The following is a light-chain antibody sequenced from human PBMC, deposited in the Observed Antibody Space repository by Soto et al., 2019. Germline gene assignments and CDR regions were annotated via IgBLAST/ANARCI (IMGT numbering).Light chain of an antibody. Sequence: QSALTQPRSVSGSHGQSVTISCTGTSSDVGGYNYVSWYQQHPGKAPKLMIYDVSERPSGVPDRFSGYKSGNTASLTNSGLQAEAVADDYCFSYACSFYVFGNGTKLTVL. J-gene: IGLJ1*01. V-gene: IGLV2-11*01. CDR3: FSYACSFYV. CDR2: DVS. CDR1: SSDVGGYNY.